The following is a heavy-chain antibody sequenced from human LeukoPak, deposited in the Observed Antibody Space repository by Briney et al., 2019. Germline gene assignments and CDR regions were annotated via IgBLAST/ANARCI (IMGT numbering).Heavy chain of an antibody. CDR2: LYTGGDT. Sequence: GGSLRLSCAVSGFSVSAHYMSWVRQAPGKGLECVSFLYTGGDTCYADSVKGRFTISRDNSKNTLYLQMNGLRAEDTAVYYCARGPGSRGIFDYWGQGTLVTVSS. CDR3: ARGPGSRGIFDY. D-gene: IGHD3-10*01. V-gene: IGHV3-53*01. J-gene: IGHJ4*02. CDR1: GFSVSAHY.